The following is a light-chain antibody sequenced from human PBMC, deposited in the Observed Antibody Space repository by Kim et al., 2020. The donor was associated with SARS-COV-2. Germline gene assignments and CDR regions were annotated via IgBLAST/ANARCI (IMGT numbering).Light chain of an antibody. CDR1: QSVTSRN. V-gene: IGKV3-20*01. CDR3: QQYGSSPRT. CDR2: GAS. Sequence: SPGEGTAPSCSGNQSVTSRNLAWYQQKPGQAPRLLIYGASSRAIGIPDRFSGSGSGTDFTLIITRLEPEDFAVYYCQQYGSSPRTFGQGTKVDIK. J-gene: IGKJ1*01.